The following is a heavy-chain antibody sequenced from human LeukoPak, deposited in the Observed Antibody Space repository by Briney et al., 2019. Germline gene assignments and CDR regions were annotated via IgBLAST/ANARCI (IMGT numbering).Heavy chain of an antibody. D-gene: IGHD1-26*01. Sequence: SETLSLTCTVSGGSISSYYWSWIRQPPGKGLEWIGYIYYSGSTNYNPSLKSRVTISVDTSKNQFSLKLSSVTAADTAVYYCARQVGATNHYYYYGMDVWGQGTTVTVSS. J-gene: IGHJ6*02. CDR3: ARQVGATNHYYYYGMDV. CDR2: IYYSGST. V-gene: IGHV4-59*08. CDR1: GGSISSYY.